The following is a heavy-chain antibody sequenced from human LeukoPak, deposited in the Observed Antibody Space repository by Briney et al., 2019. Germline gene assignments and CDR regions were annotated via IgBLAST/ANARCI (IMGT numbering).Heavy chain of an antibody. CDR2: IHHSGST. CDR3: ARGSPIVATVRFDY. D-gene: IGHD5-12*01. J-gene: IGHJ4*02. CDR1: GASFTDYY. V-gene: IGHV4-34*01. Sequence: SETLSLTCAVYGASFTDYYWSWIRQPPGEGLEWIGEIHHSGSTKYNPSLKSRVTISVDTPKKQFSLKLSSVTAADTAVYYCARGSPIVATVRFDYWGQGTLVTVSS.